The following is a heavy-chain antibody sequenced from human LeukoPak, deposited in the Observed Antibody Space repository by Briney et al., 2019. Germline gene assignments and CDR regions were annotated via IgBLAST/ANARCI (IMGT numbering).Heavy chain of an antibody. Sequence: ASVKVSCKASGYTFTGYYMHWVRQAPGQGLEWMGWVNPNSGGTNYAQEFQGRVTMTRDTSISTAYMELSRLRSDDTAVYYCAREGTQYYYDSSGYYDWGQGTLVTVSS. J-gene: IGHJ4*02. CDR3: AREGTQYYYDSSGYYD. D-gene: IGHD3-22*01. V-gene: IGHV1-2*02. CDR1: GYTFTGYY. CDR2: VNPNSGGT.